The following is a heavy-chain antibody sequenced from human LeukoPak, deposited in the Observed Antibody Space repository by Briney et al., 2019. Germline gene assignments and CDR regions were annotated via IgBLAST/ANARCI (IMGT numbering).Heavy chain of an antibody. Sequence: GGSLRLSCAASGFTFSSYAMSWVRQAPGKGLEWISGISGSGGSTYYADSVKGRFTISRDNSRNTLYLQMNSLRDEDTALYYCAKASCSGGGCYRFDCWGQGTLVTVSS. D-gene: IGHD2-15*01. J-gene: IGHJ4*02. CDR2: ISGSGGST. CDR3: AKASCSGGGCYRFDC. V-gene: IGHV3-23*01. CDR1: GFTFSSYA.